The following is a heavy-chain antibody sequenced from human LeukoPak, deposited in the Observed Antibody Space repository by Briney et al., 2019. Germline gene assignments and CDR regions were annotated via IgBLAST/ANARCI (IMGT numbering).Heavy chain of an antibody. V-gene: IGHV3-74*01. CDR2: SNGDGSIT. CDR1: GFTFSNAW. CDR3: ARGRAGNYYNHNDY. J-gene: IGHJ4*02. D-gene: IGHD3-10*01. Sequence: PGGSLRLSCAASGFTFSNAWMSWVRQAPGKGLVWVSRSNGDGSITAYADSVKGRFTISRDNAKNTLYLQMNSLRAEDTAVYYCARGRAGNYYNHNDYWGQGTLVTVSS.